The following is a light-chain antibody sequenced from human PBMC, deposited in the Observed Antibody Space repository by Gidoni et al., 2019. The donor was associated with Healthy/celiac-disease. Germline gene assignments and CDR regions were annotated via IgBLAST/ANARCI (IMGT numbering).Light chain of an antibody. CDR1: QSVSSY. CDR2: DAS. V-gene: IGKV3-11*01. J-gene: IGKJ4*01. Sequence: EIVFTQSPATLSLSPGERATLSCSASQSVSSYLAWYQQKPGQAPRLLIYDASNRATGIPARFSGSGSGTDFTLTISSLEPEDLAVYYCQQRSNWPLTFGGGTKVEIK. CDR3: QQRSNWPLT.